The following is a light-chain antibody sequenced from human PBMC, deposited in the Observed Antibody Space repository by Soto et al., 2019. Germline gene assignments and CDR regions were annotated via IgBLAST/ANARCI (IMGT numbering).Light chain of an antibody. CDR3: QQYGSSPYT. Sequence: EIVLTQSPGTLSLSPGERATLSCRASQSVSSSYLAWYQQKPGQAPRLLIYGASSRATGIPVRFSGSGSGTDFTVIISRLEPEDFAVYYCQQYGSSPYTFGQGTRLEIK. CDR1: QSVSSSY. CDR2: GAS. V-gene: IGKV3-20*01. J-gene: IGKJ2*01.